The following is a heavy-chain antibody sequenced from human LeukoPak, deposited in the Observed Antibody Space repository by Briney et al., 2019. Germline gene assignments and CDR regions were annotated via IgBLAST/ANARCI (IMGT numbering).Heavy chain of an antibody. V-gene: IGHV3-30-3*01. J-gene: IGHJ4*02. CDR3: ARGPPRGDIVATIDC. CDR2: ISYDGSNK. Sequence: PGGSLRLSCAASGFTFSSYAMHWVRQAPGKGLEWVAVISYDGSNKYYADSVKGRFTISRDNSKNTLYLQMNSLRAEDTAVYYCARGPPRGDIVATIDCWGQGTLVTVSS. CDR1: GFTFSSYA. D-gene: IGHD5-12*01.